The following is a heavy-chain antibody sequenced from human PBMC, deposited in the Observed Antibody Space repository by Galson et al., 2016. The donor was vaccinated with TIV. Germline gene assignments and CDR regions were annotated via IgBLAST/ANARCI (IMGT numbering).Heavy chain of an antibody. CDR1: GFTFNAYA. V-gene: IGHV3-30-3*01. J-gene: IGHJ4*02. CDR2: ISKDGNTK. CDR3: ARSPTSDYGEPLDY. Sequence: SLRLSCAASGFTFNAYAIHWVRQAPGKGLEWVAVISKDGNTKHYADSVKGRFTISRDNSKNPVLLQMNSLRPEDTALYYCARSPTSDYGEPLDYWGQGTLVTVCS. D-gene: IGHD4-17*01.